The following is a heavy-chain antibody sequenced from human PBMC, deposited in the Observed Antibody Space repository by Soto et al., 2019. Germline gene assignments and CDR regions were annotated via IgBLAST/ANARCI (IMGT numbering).Heavy chain of an antibody. CDR3: AKGSGYFREAGDY. J-gene: IGHJ4*02. D-gene: IGHD3-9*01. CDR2: ISGSGGST. V-gene: IGHV3-23*01. CDR1: GFTFSSYA. Sequence: EVQLLEAGGGLVQPGGSLRLSCAASGFTFSSYAMNWVRQAPGKGLEWVSAISGSGGSTNYADSVKGRFTISRDNSKNTLYLQMNSLRAEETAVYYCAKGSGYFREAGDYWGQGTLVTVSP.